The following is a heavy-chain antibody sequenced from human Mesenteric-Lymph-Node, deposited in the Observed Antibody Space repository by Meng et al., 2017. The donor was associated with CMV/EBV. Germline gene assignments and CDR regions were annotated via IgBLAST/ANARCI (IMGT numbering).Heavy chain of an antibody. D-gene: IGHD1-1*01. V-gene: IGHV1-69*04. J-gene: IGHJ4*02. CDR3: ARDSLYSDWKRGDFDY. Sequence: SVKVSCKASGGTFSSYTISWVRQAPGQGLEWMGRIIPILGIANYAQKFQGRVTITADKSTSTAYMELSSLRSEDTAIYYCARDSLYSDWKRGDFDYWGQGTVVTVSS. CDR2: IIPILGIA. CDR1: GGTFSSYT.